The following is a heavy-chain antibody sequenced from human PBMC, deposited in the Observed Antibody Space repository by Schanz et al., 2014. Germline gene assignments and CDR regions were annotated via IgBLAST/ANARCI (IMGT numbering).Heavy chain of an antibody. CDR1: GYTFTSYY. CDR3: ARGGFFDSTSFDS. D-gene: IGHD2-2*01. V-gene: IGHV1-46*03. J-gene: IGHJ4*02. CDR2: INPSSGTT. Sequence: QVQLVQSGAEVKKPGASVKVSCEASGYTFTSYYIHWVRQAPGQGLEWMGKINPSSGTTRIAQNFQGRLTVTRDTSTSTVNMELSSLRSEDTAVYYCARGGFFDSTSFDSWGQVTLVTVSS.